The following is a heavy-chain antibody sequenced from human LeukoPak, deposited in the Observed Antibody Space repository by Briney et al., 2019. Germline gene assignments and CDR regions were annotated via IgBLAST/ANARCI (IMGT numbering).Heavy chain of an antibody. CDR3: AKDYSSSF. CDR1: SFTFSTFA. CDR2: ISGSGDTT. V-gene: IGHV3-23*01. Sequence: GGSLRLSCTVSSFTFSTFAMSWVRQAPGKGLEWVAGISGSGDTTYYAESVRGRFTISRDNSRTTLYLQMNRLRAEDTAIYYCAKDYSSSFWGQGTLVTVSS. J-gene: IGHJ4*02. D-gene: IGHD6-6*01.